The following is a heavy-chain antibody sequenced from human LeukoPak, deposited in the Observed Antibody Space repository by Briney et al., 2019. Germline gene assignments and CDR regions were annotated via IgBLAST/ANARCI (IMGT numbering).Heavy chain of an antibody. CDR2: ISSSSSTI. Sequence: PGGSLRLSCAAPGFTFSSYSMNWVRQAPGKGLEWVSYISSSSSTIYYADSVKGRFTISRDNAKNSLYLQMNSLRAEDTAVYYCARSSGWDAFDIWGQGTMVTVSS. D-gene: IGHD6-19*01. CDR1: GFTFSSYS. CDR3: ARSSGWDAFDI. V-gene: IGHV3-48*01. J-gene: IGHJ3*02.